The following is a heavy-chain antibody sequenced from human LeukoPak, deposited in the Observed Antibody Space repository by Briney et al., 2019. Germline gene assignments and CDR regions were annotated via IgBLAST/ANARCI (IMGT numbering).Heavy chain of an antibody. CDR1: GFTFSSYA. D-gene: IGHD4-17*01. Sequence: PGGSLRLSCVASGFTFSSYAMNWVRQAPGKGLEWVSVISVSGQSTYYADSVKGRFTISRDNSKNTLYLQMNSLRAEDTAVYYCAKDPDYGDFPYYFDYWGQGTLVTVSS. CDR3: AKDPDYGDFPYYFDY. V-gene: IGHV3-23*01. J-gene: IGHJ4*02. CDR2: ISVSGQST.